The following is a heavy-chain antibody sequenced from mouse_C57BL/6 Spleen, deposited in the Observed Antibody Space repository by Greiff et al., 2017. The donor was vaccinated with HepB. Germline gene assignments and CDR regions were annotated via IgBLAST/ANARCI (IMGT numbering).Heavy chain of an antibody. CDR2: ISYDGSN. J-gene: IGHJ1*03. CDR1: GYSITSGYY. V-gene: IGHV3-6*01. Sequence: EVKLVESGPGLVKPSQSLSLTCSVTGYSITSGYYWNWIRQFPGNKLEWMGYISYDGSNNYNPSLKNRISITRDTSKNQFFLKLNSLTTEDTATYYCAREEDSWYFDVWGTGTTVTVSS. CDR3: AREEDSWYFDV.